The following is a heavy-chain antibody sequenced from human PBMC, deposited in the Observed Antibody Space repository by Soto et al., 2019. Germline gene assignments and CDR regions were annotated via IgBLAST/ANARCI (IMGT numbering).Heavy chain of an antibody. J-gene: IGHJ5*02. CDR2: INPNSGGT. V-gene: IGHV1-2*02. CDR1: GYTFTAYY. Sequence: QVQLVQSGAEVKKPGASVKVSCKASGYTFTAYYMHWLRQAPGQGLEWMGWINPNSGGTNYAQRFQGRVTVTNDTSISTTYMELSSLGSADTAVYYCARGDLDRSGNYNAGWFAPWGQGTLVTVSS. D-gene: IGHD3-22*01. CDR3: ARGDLDRSGNYNAGWFAP.